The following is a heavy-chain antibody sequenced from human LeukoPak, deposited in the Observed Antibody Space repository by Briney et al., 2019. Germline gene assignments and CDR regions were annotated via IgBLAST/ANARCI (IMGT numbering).Heavy chain of an antibody. Sequence: GGSLRLSCAASGFTFSSYGMHWVRQAPGKGLEWGAVIWYDGGNKYYADSVKGRFTISRDNSKNTLYLQMNSLRAEDTAVYYCARDMSGSVDAFDIWGQGTMVTVSS. CDR3: ARDMSGSVDAFDI. CDR1: GFTFSSYG. J-gene: IGHJ3*02. D-gene: IGHD1-26*01. V-gene: IGHV3-33*01. CDR2: IWYDGGNK.